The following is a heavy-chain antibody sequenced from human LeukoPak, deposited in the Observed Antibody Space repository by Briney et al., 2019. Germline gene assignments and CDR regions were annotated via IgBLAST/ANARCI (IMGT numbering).Heavy chain of an antibody. CDR2: ISSSSSYI. J-gene: IGHJ4*02. Sequence: GGSLRLSCAASGFTFSSYSMNWVRQAPGKGVEWVSSISSSSSYIYYADSVKGRFTISRDNAKNSLYLQMNSLRAEDTAVYYCARFDSYGYYFDYWGQGTLVTVSS. D-gene: IGHD5-18*01. V-gene: IGHV3-21*01. CDR1: GFTFSSYS. CDR3: ARFDSYGYYFDY.